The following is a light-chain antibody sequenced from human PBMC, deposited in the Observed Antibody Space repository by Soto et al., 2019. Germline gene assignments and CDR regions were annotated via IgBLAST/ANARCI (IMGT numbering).Light chain of an antibody. V-gene: IGLV2-8*01. CDR3: SSYAGSNNLV. J-gene: IGLJ2*01. CDR2: EVS. CDR1: SSDVGGYNY. Sequence: QSVLTQPPSASGSPGQSVTISCTGTSSDVGGYNYVSWYQQHPGKAPKVMIYEVSKRPSGVPDRLSGSKSGNTASLTVSGLQAEDEADYYCSSYAGSNNLVFGGGTQLTVL.